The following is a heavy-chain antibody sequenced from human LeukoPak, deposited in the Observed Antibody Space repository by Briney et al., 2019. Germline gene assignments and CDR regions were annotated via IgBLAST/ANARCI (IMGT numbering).Heavy chain of an antibody. CDR1: GGSIRGYY. CDR2: IYYSGNT. V-gene: IGHV4-59*01. CDR3: AREKESIDYGDSRISWYFGL. Sequence: PSETLSLTCTVSGGSIRGYYWTWIRQPPGKGLEWIGFIYYSGNTNYNPSLKSRVTISVDTSKNQFSLKLTSVTAADRAVYYCAREKESIDYGDSRISWYFGLWGRGILVTVSS. D-gene: IGHD4-17*01. J-gene: IGHJ2*01.